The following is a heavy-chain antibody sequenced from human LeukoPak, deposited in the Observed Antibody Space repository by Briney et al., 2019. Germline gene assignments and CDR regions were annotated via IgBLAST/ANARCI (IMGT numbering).Heavy chain of an antibody. J-gene: IGHJ6*02. D-gene: IGHD2-2*01. CDR3: ARGGIVVVPAALYGMDV. CDR2: INPNSGGT. V-gene: IGHV1-2*04. Sequence: GASVKVSCKASGYTFTGYYMHWVRQAPGQGLEWMGWINPNSGGTNYAQKFQGWVTMTRDTSISTAYMELSRLRSDDTAVYYCARGGIVVVPAALYGMDVWGQGTTVTVSS. CDR1: GYTFTGYY.